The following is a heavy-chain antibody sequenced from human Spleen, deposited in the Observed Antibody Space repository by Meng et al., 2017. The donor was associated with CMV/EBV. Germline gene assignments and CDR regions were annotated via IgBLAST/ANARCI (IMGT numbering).Heavy chain of an antibody. V-gene: IGHV3-21*01. D-gene: IGHD6-25*01. CDR2: ISSSSSYI. Sequence: GESLKISCAASGFTFSSYSMNWVRQAPGKGLEWVSSISSSSSYIYYADSVKGRFTISRDNAKNSLYLQMNSLRLEDTAVYYCSSKRETQDYWGQGAPVTVSS. CDR3: SSKRETQDY. J-gene: IGHJ4*02. CDR1: GFTFSSYS.